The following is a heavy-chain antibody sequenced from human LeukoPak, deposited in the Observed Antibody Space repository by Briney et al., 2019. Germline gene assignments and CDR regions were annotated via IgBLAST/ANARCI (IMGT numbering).Heavy chain of an antibody. CDR1: GGSISSSSYY. J-gene: IGHJ5*02. CDR3: ARPYYYGSGSFWFDP. D-gene: IGHD3-10*01. CDR2: VYYSGST. V-gene: IGHV4-39*01. Sequence: SETLSLTCTVSGGSISSSSYYWGWIRQPPGKGLEWIGRVYYSGSTYYNPSLKSRVTISVDTSKNQFSLKLSSVTAADTAVYYCARPYYYGSGSFWFDPWGQGTLVTVSS.